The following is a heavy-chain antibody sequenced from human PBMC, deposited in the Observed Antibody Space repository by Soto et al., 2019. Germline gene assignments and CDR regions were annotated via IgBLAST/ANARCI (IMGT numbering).Heavy chain of an antibody. D-gene: IGHD5-18*01. V-gene: IGHV3-43*01. CDR2: ISWDGGST. Sequence: EVQLVESGGVVVQPGGSLRLSCAASGFTFDDYTMHWVRQAPGKGLEWVSLISWDGGSTYYADSVKGRFTISRDNSKNSLYLQMNSLRTEDTALYYCAKAMSAGGIQLWDAFDYWGQGTLVTVSS. CDR3: AKAMSAGGIQLWDAFDY. CDR1: GFTFDDYT. J-gene: IGHJ4*02.